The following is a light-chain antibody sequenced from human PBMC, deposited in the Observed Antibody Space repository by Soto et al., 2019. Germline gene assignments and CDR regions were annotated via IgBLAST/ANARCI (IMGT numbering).Light chain of an antibody. Sequence: DIQMPQSPSSLSASVGDRLTITCQASQDISTYLNWYQQKPGKAPKLLISDASQLEPGVPSRISVLGSGEDVTYIITSRQPEEISTYYCQQYNNLRTFDQGNNVEIK. CDR1: QDISTY. J-gene: IGKJ2*01. V-gene: IGKV1-33*01. CDR3: QQYNNLRT. CDR2: DAS.